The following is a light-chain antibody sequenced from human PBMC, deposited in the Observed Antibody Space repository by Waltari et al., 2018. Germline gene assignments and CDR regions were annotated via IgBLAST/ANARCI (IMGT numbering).Light chain of an antibody. Sequence: QSALTQPASVSGSPGQSITISCSGTHSDVGAYAFVSWYQQNPGTAPHLIIYEVSNRPSGISNRFSASKSGNTASLTISGLQAEDEADYYCSSYTTSSAPGVFGTGTRVTVL. J-gene: IGLJ1*01. CDR2: EVS. CDR3: SSYTTSSAPGV. CDR1: HSDVGAYAF. V-gene: IGLV2-14*01.